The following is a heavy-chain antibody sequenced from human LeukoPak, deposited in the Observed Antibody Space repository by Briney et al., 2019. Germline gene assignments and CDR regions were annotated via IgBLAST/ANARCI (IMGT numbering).Heavy chain of an antibody. CDR1: GFTFSTYS. J-gene: IGHJ3*02. CDR2: ISSSSTYI. CDR3: ARAVAVTAVRHDAFDI. D-gene: IGHD2-21*02. Sequence: WGSLRLSCAASGFTFSTYSMNWVRQAPGKGLEWVSSISSSSTYIYYADSLKGRFTISRDNAKNSLYLQMNSLRAEDTAVYYCARAVAVTAVRHDAFDIWGQGTMVSVSP. V-gene: IGHV3-21*01.